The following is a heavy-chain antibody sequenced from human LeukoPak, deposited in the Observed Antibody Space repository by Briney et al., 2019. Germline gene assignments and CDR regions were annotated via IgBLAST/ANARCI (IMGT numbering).Heavy chain of an antibody. CDR2: ISSSASNT. J-gene: IGHJ4*02. V-gene: IGHV3-11*04. Sequence: GGSLGLSCAASGFTFSDYYMTWIRQAPGKGLEWLSFISSSASNTDYADSVKGRFTISRDNTKNSLYLQMNSLRTEDTAIYFCATLRFGSGSYYADYWGQGTQVTVSS. CDR3: ATLRFGSGSYYADY. D-gene: IGHD3-10*01. CDR1: GFTFSDYY.